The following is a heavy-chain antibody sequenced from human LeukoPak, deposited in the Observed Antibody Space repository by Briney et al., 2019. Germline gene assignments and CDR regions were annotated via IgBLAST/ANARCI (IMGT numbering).Heavy chain of an antibody. Sequence: SETLSLTCTVSGGSISSSRYSWGWIRQPPGKGLEWIGSIYYSGSTYYNPSLKSRVTISVDTSKNQFSLKLSSVTAADTAVYYCASIPMLEWLTNYYYYGMDVWGQGTTVTVSS. V-gene: IGHV4-39*01. CDR3: ASIPMLEWLTNYYYYGMDV. J-gene: IGHJ6*02. CDR1: GGSISSSRYS. D-gene: IGHD3-3*01. CDR2: IYYSGST.